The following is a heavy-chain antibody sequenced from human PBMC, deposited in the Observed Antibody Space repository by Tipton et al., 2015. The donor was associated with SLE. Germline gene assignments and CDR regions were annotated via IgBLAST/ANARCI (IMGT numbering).Heavy chain of an antibody. Sequence: SLRLSCAASGLTLSSYAMSWVRQAPGKGLEWVSSLSGSGGTTLYADSVKGRFSISRDNSKNTLYLQMNSLRAEDTAVYYCAKDEGYYYDSSGSLNYWGQGTLVTVSS. V-gene: IGHV3-23*01. CDR3: AKDEGYYYDSSGSLNY. J-gene: IGHJ4*02. CDR1: GLTLSSYA. D-gene: IGHD3-22*01. CDR2: LSGSGGTT.